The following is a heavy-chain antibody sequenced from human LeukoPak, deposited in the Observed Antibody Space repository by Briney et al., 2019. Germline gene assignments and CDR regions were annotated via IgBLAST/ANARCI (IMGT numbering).Heavy chain of an antibody. D-gene: IGHD3-10*01. J-gene: IGHJ4*02. CDR3: ARHPEKNYYGSGTNY. CDR2: ISHSGNT. CDR1: GYSISSGYY. Sequence: SETLSLTCTVSGYSISSGYYWGWIRQPPGKGLEWIGSISHSGNTYYNPSLKSRVTISVDTSKNQFSLKLSSVTAADTAVYYCARHPEKNYYGSGTNYWGQGTLVTVSS. V-gene: IGHV4-38-2*02.